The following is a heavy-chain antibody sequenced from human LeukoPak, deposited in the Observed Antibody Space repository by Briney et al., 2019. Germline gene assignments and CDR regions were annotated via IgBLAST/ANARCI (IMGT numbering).Heavy chain of an antibody. CDR2: ISSGGTI. V-gene: IGHV3-48*04. Sequence: GGSLRLSCAASGFTFSSYSMNWVRQAPGKGLEWVSYISSGGTIYYAESVKGRFTISRDNAKNSLYLQMNSLRAEDTAVYYCAKDHLGYCSGGSCYSEFDPWGQGTLVTVSS. J-gene: IGHJ5*02. CDR1: GFTFSSYS. D-gene: IGHD2-15*01. CDR3: AKDHLGYCSGGSCYSEFDP.